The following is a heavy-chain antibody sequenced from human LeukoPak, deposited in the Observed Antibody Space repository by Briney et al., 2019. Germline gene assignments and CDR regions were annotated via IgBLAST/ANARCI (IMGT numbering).Heavy chain of an antibody. CDR2: ISSNSRYT. CDR1: GFTFSSYS. J-gene: IGHJ6*03. D-gene: IGHD2-15*01. Sequence: GGSLRLSCAASGFTFSSYSMNWVRQAPGKGLEWVSSISSNSRYTYYADSVKGRFTISRDNAKSSLYLQMNSLRAEDTAVYYCAREPEGGYCSGGSCYSGNYYYYYYMDVWGKGTTVTVSS. V-gene: IGHV3-21*01. CDR3: AREPEGGYCSGGSCYSGNYYYYYYMDV.